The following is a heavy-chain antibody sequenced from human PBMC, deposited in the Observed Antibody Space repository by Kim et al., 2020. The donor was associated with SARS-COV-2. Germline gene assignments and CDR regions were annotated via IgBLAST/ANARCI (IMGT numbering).Heavy chain of an antibody. Sequence: SETLSLTCTVSGGSISSGDYYWSWIRQPPGKGLEWIGYIYYSGSTYYNPSLKSRVTISVDTSKNQFSLKLSSVTAADTAVYYCARVRFSITIFGVVTRLFAYWGQGTLVTVSS. CDR2: IYYSGST. CDR3: ARVRFSITIFGVVTRLFAY. D-gene: IGHD3-3*01. V-gene: IGHV4-30-4*01. CDR1: GGSISSGDYY. J-gene: IGHJ4*02.